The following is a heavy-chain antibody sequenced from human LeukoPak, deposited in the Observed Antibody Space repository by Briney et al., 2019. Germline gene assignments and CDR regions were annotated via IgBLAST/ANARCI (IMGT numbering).Heavy chain of an antibody. CDR2: IIPIFGTA. J-gene: IGHJ4*02. V-gene: IGHV1-69*13. CDR3: ARGEAGEPPGIDY. CDR1: GGTFSSYA. D-gene: IGHD7-27*01. Sequence: GASVTVSCTASGGTFSSYAISWVRQAPGQGLEWMGGIIPIFGTANYAQKFQGRVTITADESTSTAYMELSSLRSEDTAVYYCARGEAGEPPGIDYWGQGTLVTVSS.